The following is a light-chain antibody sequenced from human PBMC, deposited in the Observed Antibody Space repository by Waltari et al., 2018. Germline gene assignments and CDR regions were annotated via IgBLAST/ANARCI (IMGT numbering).Light chain of an antibody. Sequence: QSALTQPASVSGSPGQSITLSCTGTSSDVGSYNLVSWDQQHPGKAPKLMIYEGSKRPSGVSNLFSGSKSGNTASLTISGLQAEDEADYYCCSYAGSSTFVVFGGGTKLTVL. CDR3: CSYAGSSTFVV. CDR1: SSDVGSYNL. J-gene: IGLJ2*01. V-gene: IGLV2-23*03. CDR2: EGS.